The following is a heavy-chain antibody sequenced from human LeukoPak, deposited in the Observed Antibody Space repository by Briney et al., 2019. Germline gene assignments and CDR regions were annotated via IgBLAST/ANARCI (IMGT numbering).Heavy chain of an antibody. CDR3: ARDLGQYYDTSDNWFDP. J-gene: IGHJ5*02. Sequence: GGSLRLSCAASGFTFSDYSMNWVRQAPGKGLEWLSYISTSVSYIYYADAVKGRFTISRDNAKNSLYLQMNSLRVEDTAVYYCARDLGQYYDTSDNWFDPWGQGTLVTVSS. CDR1: GFTFSDYS. D-gene: IGHD3-22*01. CDR2: ISTSVSYI. V-gene: IGHV3-21*01.